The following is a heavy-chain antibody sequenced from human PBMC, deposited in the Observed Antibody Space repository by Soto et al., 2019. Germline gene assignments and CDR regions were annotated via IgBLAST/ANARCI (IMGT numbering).Heavy chain of an antibody. CDR3: ARDPTMVRGVITIHWFDP. CDR1: GFTFSSYS. V-gene: IGHV3-21*01. CDR2: ISSSSYI. J-gene: IGHJ5*02. D-gene: IGHD3-10*01. Sequence: GGSLRLSCAASGFTFSSYSMNWVRQDPGKGLEWVSSISSSSYIYYADSVKGRFTISRDNAKNSLYLQMNSLRAEDTAVYYCARDPTMVRGVITIHWFDPWGQGTLVTVSS.